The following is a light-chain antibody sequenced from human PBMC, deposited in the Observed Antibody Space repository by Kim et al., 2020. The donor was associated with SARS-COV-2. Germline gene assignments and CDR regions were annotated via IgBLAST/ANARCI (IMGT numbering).Light chain of an antibody. CDR1: HQVDCNH. CDR2: DAS. CDR3: QQYVRSPCA. V-gene: IGKV3D-20*01. J-gene: IGKJ1*01. Sequence: PGDRGTPPSRAKHQVDCNHLASYPPAPCLAPTLLLYDASIRATGFPARFSGSGSVTDFTLSISQLEPVDISVYFFQQYVRSPCAFGQGTQVEIK.